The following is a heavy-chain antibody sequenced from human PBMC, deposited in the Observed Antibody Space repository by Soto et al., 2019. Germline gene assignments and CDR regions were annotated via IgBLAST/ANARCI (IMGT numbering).Heavy chain of an antibody. CDR3: AKDHHH. V-gene: IGHV3-30*18. Sequence: GGSLRLSCAASGFGFKTFGMHWVRQAPGKGLEWMALISFDGSNKYYAHSVRGRFTISRDNSKNTLYLQMDSLRTDDTAMYHCAKDHHHWGQGTLVTVSS. CDR2: ISFDGSNK. J-gene: IGHJ4*02. CDR1: GFGFKTFG.